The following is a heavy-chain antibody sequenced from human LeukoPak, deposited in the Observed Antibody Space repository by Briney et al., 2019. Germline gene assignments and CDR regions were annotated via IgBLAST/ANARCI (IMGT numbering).Heavy chain of an antibody. D-gene: IGHD6-19*01. Sequence: ASVKVSCTASGYTFAVYYVHWVRQAPGLGLEWMGWINPNSGDRNYAQKFQGRVTMTRDTSINTAYMELSGLRSDDTAVYYCARDKTVAGSALAYYFDYWGQGTLVTVSS. J-gene: IGHJ4*02. V-gene: IGHV1-2*02. CDR3: ARDKTVAGSALAYYFDY. CDR1: GYTFAVYY. CDR2: INPNSGDR.